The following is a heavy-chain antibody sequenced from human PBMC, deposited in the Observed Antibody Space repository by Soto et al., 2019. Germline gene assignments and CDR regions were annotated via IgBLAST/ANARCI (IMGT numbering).Heavy chain of an antibody. D-gene: IGHD6-19*01. CDR3: ARGDSSGWYSSSVDY. CDR2: IGTAGDT. V-gene: IGHV3-13*01. J-gene: IGHJ4*02. Sequence: GGSLRLSCAASGFTFSSYDMHWVRQAPGKGLEWVSAIGTAGDTYYPGSVKGRFTISRENAKNSLYLQMNSLRAEDTAVYYCARGDSSGWYSSSVDYWGQGTLVTVSS. CDR1: GFTFSSYD.